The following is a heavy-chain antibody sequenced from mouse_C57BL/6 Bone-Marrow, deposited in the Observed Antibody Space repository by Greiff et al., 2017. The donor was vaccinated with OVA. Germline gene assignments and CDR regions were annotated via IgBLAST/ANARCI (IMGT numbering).Heavy chain of an antibody. CDR1: GYSITSYY. CDR3: ARYGGYYRYFDY. Sequence: EVQLVESGPGLAKPSQTLSLTCSVTGYSITSYYWNWIRKFPGNKLEYMGYISYSGSTYYNPSLKSRISITRDTSKSQYYLQLNSVTTEDTATYYCARYGGYYRYFDYWGQGTTLTVSS. V-gene: IGHV3-8*01. J-gene: IGHJ2*01. CDR2: ISYSGST. D-gene: IGHD2-3*01.